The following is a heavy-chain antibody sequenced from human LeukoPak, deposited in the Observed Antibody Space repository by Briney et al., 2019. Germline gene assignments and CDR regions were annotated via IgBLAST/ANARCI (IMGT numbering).Heavy chain of an antibody. CDR1: IYSFTSYW. CDR2: INPADSDT. Sequence: GESLKISCKGYIYSFTSYWIGWVRQIPGKGLEWMGIINPADSDTRYSPSFQGQVTISTDKSISTAYLQWSSLKASDTAMYYCAGLGDYGMDGWGQGTTVAVSS. J-gene: IGHJ6*02. CDR3: AGLGDYGMDG. V-gene: IGHV5-51*01.